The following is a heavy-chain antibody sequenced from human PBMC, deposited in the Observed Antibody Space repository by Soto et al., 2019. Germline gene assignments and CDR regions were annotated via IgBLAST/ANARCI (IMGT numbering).Heavy chain of an antibody. D-gene: IGHD3-22*01. J-gene: IGHJ4*02. Sequence: SETLSLTCAVSGGSISSSNWWSWVRQPPGKGLEWIGEIYHSGSTNYNPSLKSRVTISVDKSKNQFSLKLSSVTAADTAVYYCARDETYYYDSSGYYYWGQGTLVTVSS. V-gene: IGHV4-4*02. CDR2: IYHSGST. CDR1: GGSISSSNW. CDR3: ARDETYYYDSSGYYY.